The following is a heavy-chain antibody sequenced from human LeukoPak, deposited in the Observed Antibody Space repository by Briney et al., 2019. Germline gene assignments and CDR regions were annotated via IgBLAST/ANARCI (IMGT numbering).Heavy chain of an antibody. CDR1: GFTFSSYG. V-gene: IGHV3-30*02. CDR3: AKDGSGWFHYFDY. D-gene: IGHD6-19*01. Sequence: PGGSLRLSCAASGFTFSSYGMHWVRQAPGKGLEWVAFIRYDGSNKYYADSVKGRFTISRDNSKNTLYLQMNSLRAEDTAVYYCAKDGSGWFHYFDYWGQETLVTVSS. CDR2: IRYDGSNK. J-gene: IGHJ4*02.